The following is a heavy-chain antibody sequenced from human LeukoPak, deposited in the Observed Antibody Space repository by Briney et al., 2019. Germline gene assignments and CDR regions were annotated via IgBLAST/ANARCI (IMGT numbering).Heavy chain of an antibody. J-gene: IGHJ3*02. V-gene: IGHV3-33*01. Sequence: GGSLRLSCAASGFTFSSYGMHWVRQAPGKGLEWVAVIWYDGSNKYYADSVKGRFTISRDNSKNTLYLQMNSLRDEDTAVYYCVRGYLGIHGGVFDIWGQGTMVTVSS. CDR3: VRGYLGIHGGVFDI. CDR1: GFTFSSYG. CDR2: IWYDGSNK. D-gene: IGHD5-18*01.